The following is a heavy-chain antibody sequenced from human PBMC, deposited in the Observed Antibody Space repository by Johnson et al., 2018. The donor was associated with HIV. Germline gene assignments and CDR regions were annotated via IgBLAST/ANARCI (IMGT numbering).Heavy chain of an antibody. CDR2: INQDGSEK. CDR1: GFTFSNHH. V-gene: IGHV3-7*05. Sequence: VQLVESGGGLVQPGGSLRLSCAVSGFTFSNHHMTWVRQAPGKGLEWVANINQDGSEKYFVDSVKGRFTISRDDSKNTLYLQMNSLKTEDTAVYYCTTDLPYCTGGDCYNAFDLWGQGAKVTVSS. J-gene: IGHJ3*01. D-gene: IGHD2-8*02. CDR3: TTDLPYCTGGDCYNAFDL.